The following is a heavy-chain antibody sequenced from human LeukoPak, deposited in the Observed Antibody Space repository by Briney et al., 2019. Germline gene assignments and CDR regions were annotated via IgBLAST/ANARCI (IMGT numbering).Heavy chain of an antibody. CDR2: ISSSSSTI. Sequence: GGSLRLSCAASGFTFSSYSMNWVRQAPGKGLEWVSYISSSSSTIYYADSVKGRFTISRDNSKNTLYLQMNSLRAEDTAVYYCAKDRTMVRGGLDYWGQGTLVTVSS. CDR1: GFTFSSYS. D-gene: IGHD3-10*01. J-gene: IGHJ4*02. CDR3: AKDRTMVRGGLDY. V-gene: IGHV3-48*01.